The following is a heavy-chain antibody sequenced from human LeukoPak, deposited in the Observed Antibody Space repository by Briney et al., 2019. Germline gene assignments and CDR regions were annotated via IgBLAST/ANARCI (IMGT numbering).Heavy chain of an antibody. V-gene: IGHV3-23*01. D-gene: IGHD1-1*01. Sequence: GGPLRLSCAASGFTFSSYAMSWVRQAPGKGLEWVSAISGSGGSTYYADSVKGRFTISRDNSKNTLYLQMNSLRVEDTAVYYCAKGYGTTGTASSNWFDPWGQGTLVTVSS. J-gene: IGHJ5*02. CDR1: GFTFSSYA. CDR3: AKGYGTTGTASSNWFDP. CDR2: ISGSGGST.